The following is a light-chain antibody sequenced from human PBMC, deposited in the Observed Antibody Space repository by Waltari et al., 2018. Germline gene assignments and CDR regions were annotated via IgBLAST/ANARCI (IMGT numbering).Light chain of an antibody. CDR1: SSDLGGYNY. CDR2: EVS. CDR3: SSYAGSNNFEV. Sequence: QSALTQPPSASGSPGQSVTIPCTGTSSDLGGYNYVSWYQQHPGKAPKLMIYEVSKRPSGVPDRFSGSKSGNTASLTVSGLQAEDEADYYCSSYAGSNNFEVFGGGTKLTVL. V-gene: IGLV2-8*01. J-gene: IGLJ2*01.